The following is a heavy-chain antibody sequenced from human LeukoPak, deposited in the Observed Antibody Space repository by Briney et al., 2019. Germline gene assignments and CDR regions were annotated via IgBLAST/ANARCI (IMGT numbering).Heavy chain of an antibody. CDR3: ARGDYDSSGYTLPLGY. CDR1: GFTFRTYG. D-gene: IGHD3-22*01. Sequence: GGSLRLSCVASGFTFRTYGMHWVRQAPGKGLEWVAVVSSDGSYEYYADSVKGRFTISRDNSKNTLYLQMNSLRAEDTAVYYCARGDYDSSGYTLPLGYWGQGTLVTVSS. V-gene: IGHV3-30*03. CDR2: VSSDGSYE. J-gene: IGHJ4*02.